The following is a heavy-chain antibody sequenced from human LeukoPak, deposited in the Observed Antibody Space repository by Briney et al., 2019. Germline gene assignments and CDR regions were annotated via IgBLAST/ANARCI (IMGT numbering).Heavy chain of an antibody. V-gene: IGHV3-15*01. D-gene: IGHD5-12*01. CDR1: GFTFSNAW. CDR2: IKSKTDGGTT. Sequence: GGSLRLSCAASGFTFSNAWMSWVRQAPGKGLEWVGRIKSKTDGGTTDYAAPVKGRFTISRDDLKNTLYLQMNSLKTEDTAVYYCTTVDSGWYYYYYYMDVWGKGTTVTVSS. CDR3: TTVDSGWYYYYYYMDV. J-gene: IGHJ6*03.